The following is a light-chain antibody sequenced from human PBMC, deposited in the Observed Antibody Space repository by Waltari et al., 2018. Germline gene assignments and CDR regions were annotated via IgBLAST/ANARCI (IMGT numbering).Light chain of an antibody. V-gene: IGLV1-47*01. CDR2: RNN. J-gene: IGLJ3*02. CDR1: NSNLPPNY. Sequence: QSVLTQPPSASGTPGQTVTIPCSGSNSNLPPNYVCWYQQVPETAPNLLLYRNNQRPSGVPDRFSGSKSGTSASLAISGLRSEDEADYYCAAWDDSLSGWVFGGGAKLTVL. CDR3: AAWDDSLSGWV.